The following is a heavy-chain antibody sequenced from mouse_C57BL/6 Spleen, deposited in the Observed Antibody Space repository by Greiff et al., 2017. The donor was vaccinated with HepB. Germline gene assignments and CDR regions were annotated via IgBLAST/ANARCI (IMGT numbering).Heavy chain of an antibody. CDR1: GYTFTSYW. CDR3: ARSSSGDYYAMDY. Sequence: VKLQQPGAELVKPGASVKMSCKASGYTFTSYWITWVKQRPGQGLEWIGDIYPGSGSTNYNEKFKSKATLTVDTSSSTAYMQLSSLTSEDSAVYHCARSSSGDYYAMDYWGQGTSVTVSS. V-gene: IGHV1-55*01. CDR2: IYPGSGST. D-gene: IGHD1-1*01. J-gene: IGHJ4*01.